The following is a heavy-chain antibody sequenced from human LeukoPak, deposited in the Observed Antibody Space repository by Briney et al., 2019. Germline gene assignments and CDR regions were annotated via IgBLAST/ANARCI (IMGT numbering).Heavy chain of an antibody. CDR2: IGWNGGTI. V-gene: IGHV3-9*01. CDR3: VKDQSARGGSWFDN. CDR1: GFTFDDYA. D-gene: IGHD3-16*01. J-gene: IGHJ4*02. Sequence: GGSLRLSCAASGFTFDDYAMHWVRQPPGKGLEWVSGIGWNGGTIGYTDSVKGRFTISRDNAKNSVYLQMSSLRAEDTAFYYCVKDQSARGGSWFDNWGQGTLVTVSS.